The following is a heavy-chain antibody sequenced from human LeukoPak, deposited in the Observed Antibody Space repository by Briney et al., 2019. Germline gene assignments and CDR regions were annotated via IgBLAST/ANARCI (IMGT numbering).Heavy chain of an antibody. D-gene: IGHD6-6*01. CDR1: GYSISSGYY. V-gene: IGHV4-38-2*02. J-gene: IGHJ3*02. CDR2: IYHSGST. Sequence: PSETLSLTCTVSGYSISSGYYWGWIRQPPGKGLEWIGSIYHSGSTYYNPSLKSRVTISVDTSKNQFSLKLSSVTAADTAVYYCAGDMGSSDDAFDIWGQGTMVTVSS. CDR3: AGDMGSSDDAFDI.